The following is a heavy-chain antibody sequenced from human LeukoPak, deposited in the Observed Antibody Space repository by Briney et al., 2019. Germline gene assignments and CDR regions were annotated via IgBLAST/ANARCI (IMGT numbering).Heavy chain of an antibody. CDR2: IKQDGSEK. V-gene: IGHV3-7*03. Sequence: GGSLRLSCAASGFTFSSYWMSWVRQAPGKGLEWVANIKQDGSEKYYVDSVKGRFTISRDNAKNSLYLQMNSLRAEDTALYHCARDIGGYDYEDRGVLDYWGQGTLVTVSS. D-gene: IGHD5-12*01. CDR1: GFTFSSYW. J-gene: IGHJ4*02. CDR3: ARDIGGYDYEDRGVLDY.